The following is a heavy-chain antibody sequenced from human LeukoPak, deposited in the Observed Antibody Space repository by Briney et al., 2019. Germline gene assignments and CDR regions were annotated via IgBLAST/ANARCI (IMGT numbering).Heavy chain of an antibody. CDR3: ASPHYYGSGSYYIYYGMDV. Sequence: SETLSLTCTVSGGSISSSSYYWGWIRQPPGKGLEWIGGIYYSGSTYYNPSLKSRVTISVDTSKNQFSLKLSSVTAADTAVYYCASPHYYGSGSYYIYYGMDVWGQGTTVTVSS. CDR2: IYYSGST. D-gene: IGHD3-10*01. J-gene: IGHJ6*02. CDR1: GGSISSSSYY. V-gene: IGHV4-39*01.